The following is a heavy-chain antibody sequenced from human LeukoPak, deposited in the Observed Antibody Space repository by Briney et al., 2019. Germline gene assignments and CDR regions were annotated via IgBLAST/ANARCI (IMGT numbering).Heavy chain of an antibody. CDR3: AKDGGGYYFDY. V-gene: IGHV3-30*18. CDR1: GFTFSSYG. J-gene: IGHJ4*02. CDR2: ISYDGSNK. D-gene: IGHD3-16*01. Sequence: PGRSLRLSCAASGFTFSSYGMHWVRQAPGKGLEWVAVISYDGSNKYYADSVKGRFTISRDNSKNTLYLQMNSLRAEDTAVYYCAKDGGGYYFDYWGQGTLVTVSS.